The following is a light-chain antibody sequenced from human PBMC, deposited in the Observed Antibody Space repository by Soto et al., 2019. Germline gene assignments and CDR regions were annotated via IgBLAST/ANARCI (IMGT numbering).Light chain of an antibody. V-gene: IGKV3-11*01. CDR1: QSVSSY. Sequence: DIVLTQSPATLSLSPGQTATLSCRASQSVSSYLAWYQQKAGQAPRLLIYEGSNRATGIPTRFSGSGSGTDFTLTISGLEPEDFAVYYCQQRCDWPLTFGGGTKVDIK. J-gene: IGKJ4*01. CDR3: QQRCDWPLT. CDR2: EGS.